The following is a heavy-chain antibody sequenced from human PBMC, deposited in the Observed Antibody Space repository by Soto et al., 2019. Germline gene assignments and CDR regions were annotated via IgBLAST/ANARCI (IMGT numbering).Heavy chain of an antibody. CDR3: ARRFKSSGWHGQYDY. Sequence: PGESLKISCKGSGYSFTSYWIGWVRQMPGKGLEWMGRIDPSDSYTNYSPSFQGHVTISADKSISTAYLQWSSLKASDTAMYYCARRFKSSGWHGQYDYWGQGTLVTVSS. CDR1: GYSFTSYW. J-gene: IGHJ4*02. CDR2: IDPSDSYT. V-gene: IGHV5-10-1*01. D-gene: IGHD6-19*01.